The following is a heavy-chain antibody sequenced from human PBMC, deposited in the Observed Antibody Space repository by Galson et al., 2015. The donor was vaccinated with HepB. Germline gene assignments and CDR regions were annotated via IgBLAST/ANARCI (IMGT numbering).Heavy chain of an antibody. CDR2: INSDGSST. D-gene: IGHD3-3*01. V-gene: IGHV3-74*01. J-gene: IGHJ6*02. CDR1: GFTFGSYW. CDR3: TRFFHGMDV. Sequence: SLRLSCAAPGFTFGSYWMHWVRQAPGKGLVWVSRINSDGSSTSYADSVKGRFTISRDNAKNTLYLQMNSLKTEDTAVYYCTRFFHGMDVWGQGTTVTVSS.